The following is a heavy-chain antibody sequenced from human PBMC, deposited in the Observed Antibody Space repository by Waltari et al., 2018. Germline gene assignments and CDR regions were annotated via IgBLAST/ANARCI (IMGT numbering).Heavy chain of an antibody. Sequence: QVPPVQSGAEVKKPGSSVKVSCKASVGDFSSYAISWARQAPGQGLEWMGGIIPIFGTANYAQKFQGRVTITADESTSTAYMELSSLRSEDTAVYYCARIATVVANYYYYGMDVWGQGTTVTVSS. V-gene: IGHV1-69*01. J-gene: IGHJ6*02. CDR2: IIPIFGTA. CDR3: ARIATVVANYYYYGMDV. D-gene: IGHD2-15*01. CDR1: VGDFSSYA.